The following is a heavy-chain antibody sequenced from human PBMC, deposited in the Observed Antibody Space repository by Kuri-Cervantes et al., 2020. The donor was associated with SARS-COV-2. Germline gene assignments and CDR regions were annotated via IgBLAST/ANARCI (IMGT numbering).Heavy chain of an antibody. V-gene: IGHV3-23*01. D-gene: IGHD2-15*01. CDR3: AKDRVYCSGGSCPLYY. Sequence: GSLRLSCAASGFTFSSYAMSWVRQAPGKGLEWVSAISGSGGSTYHADSVKGRFTISRDNSKNTLYLQMNSLRAEDTAVYYCAKDRVYCSGGSCPLYYWGQGTLVTVSS. CDR1: GFTFSSYA. J-gene: IGHJ4*02. CDR2: ISGSGGST.